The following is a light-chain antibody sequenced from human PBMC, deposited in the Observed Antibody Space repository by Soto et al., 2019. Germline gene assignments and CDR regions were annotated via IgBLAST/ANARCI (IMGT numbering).Light chain of an antibody. CDR2: DVT. CDR3: SSYTSSDTLV. Sequence: QSALTQPASASGSPGHSITISCTGTSSDIGGYNYVSWYQHHPGKAPKLMIYDVTYRPSGVSNRFSGSKSGDTASLTISGLQAEDEADYYCSSYTSSDTLVFGGGTKLTVL. V-gene: IGLV2-14*03. J-gene: IGLJ2*01. CDR1: SSDIGGYNY.